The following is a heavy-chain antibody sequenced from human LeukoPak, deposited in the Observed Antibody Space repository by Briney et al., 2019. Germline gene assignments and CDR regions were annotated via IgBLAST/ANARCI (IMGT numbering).Heavy chain of an antibody. CDR1: GYTFTGYY. CDR2: INPNSGGT. V-gene: IGHV1-2*02. CDR3: ARSRMVRGVNEAFDI. D-gene: IGHD3-10*01. Sequence: WASVKVSCKASGYTFTGYYMHWVRQAPGQGLEWMGWINPNSGGTNYAQKFQGRVTMTRDTSISTAYMELSRLRSDDTAVYYCARSRMVRGVNEAFDIWGQGTMVTVSS. J-gene: IGHJ3*02.